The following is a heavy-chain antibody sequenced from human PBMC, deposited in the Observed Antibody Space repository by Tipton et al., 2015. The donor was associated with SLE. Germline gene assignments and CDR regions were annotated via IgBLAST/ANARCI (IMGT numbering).Heavy chain of an antibody. CDR2: ISSSGRTI. J-gene: IGHJ1*01. CDR3: ARGGMVGATPSPA. Sequence: GSLRLSCAVSGFTFSSYEMNWVRQAPGKGLEWVSYISSSGRTIYYADSVKGRFTISRDNAKNSLYLQMNSLRAEDTAVYYCARGGMVGATPSPAWGQGTLITVSS. CDR1: GFTFSSYE. V-gene: IGHV3-48*03. D-gene: IGHD1-26*01.